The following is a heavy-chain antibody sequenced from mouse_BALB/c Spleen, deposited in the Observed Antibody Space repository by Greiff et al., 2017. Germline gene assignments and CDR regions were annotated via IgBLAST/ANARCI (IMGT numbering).Heavy chain of an antibody. D-gene: IGHD4-1*02. Sequence: EVKLVESGGGLVQPGGSLRLSCATSGFTFTDYYMSWVRQPPGKALEWLGFIRNKANGYTTEYSASVKGRFTISRDNSQSILYLQMNTLRAEDSATYYCARVPTGGYFDYWGQGTTLTVSS. J-gene: IGHJ2*01. V-gene: IGHV7-3*02. CDR3: ARVPTGGYFDY. CDR2: IRNKANGYTT. CDR1: GFTFTDYY.